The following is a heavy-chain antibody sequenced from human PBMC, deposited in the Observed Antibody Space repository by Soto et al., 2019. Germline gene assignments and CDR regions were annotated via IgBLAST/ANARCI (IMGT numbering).Heavy chain of an antibody. CDR3: ARVYCSSTSCQYYYYGMDV. J-gene: IGHJ6*02. Sequence: SVKVSCKASGGTFSSYTISWVRQAPGQGLEWMGRIIPILGIANYAQKFQGRVTITADKSTSTAYMELSSLRSEDTAVYYCARVYCSSTSCQYYYYGMDVWGQGTTVTVSS. CDR1: GGTFSSYT. D-gene: IGHD2-2*01. V-gene: IGHV1-69*02. CDR2: IIPILGIA.